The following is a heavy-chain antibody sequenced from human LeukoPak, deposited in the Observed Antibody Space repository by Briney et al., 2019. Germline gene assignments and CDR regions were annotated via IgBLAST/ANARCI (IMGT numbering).Heavy chain of an antibody. D-gene: IGHD3-22*01. V-gene: IGHV3-30*04. CDR3: ARGYYDSSGYYYFDY. CDR2: ISYDGSNK. Sequence: PGGSLRLSCAASGFTFRSYAMHWVRQAPGKGLEWVAVISYDGSNKYYADSVKGRFTISRDNSKNTLYLQMNSLRAEDTAVYYCARGYYDSSGYYYFDYWGQGTLVTVSS. CDR1: GFTFRSYA. J-gene: IGHJ4*02.